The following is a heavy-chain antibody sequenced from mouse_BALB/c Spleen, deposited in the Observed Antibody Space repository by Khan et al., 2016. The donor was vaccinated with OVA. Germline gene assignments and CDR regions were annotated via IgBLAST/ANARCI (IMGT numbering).Heavy chain of an antibody. CDR1: GYSITSGYG. J-gene: IGHJ2*01. D-gene: IGHD1-2*01. V-gene: IGHV3-2*02. CDR2: LSYSGST. CDR3: ARTARIKY. Sequence: QLEESGPGLVKPSQSLSLTCPVTGYSITSGYGWNWIRQFPGNKLEWMGYLSYSGSTNYNPSLKSRISITRDTSKNQFFLQLNSVTTEDTATYYCARTARIKYWGQGTTLTVSS.